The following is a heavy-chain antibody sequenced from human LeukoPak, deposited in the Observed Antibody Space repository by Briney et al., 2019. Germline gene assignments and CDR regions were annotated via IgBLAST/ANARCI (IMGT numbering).Heavy chain of an antibody. CDR2: INPSGGTT. V-gene: IGHV1-46*04. Sequence: ASVKVSCKASGYPFTRYYIHWVRQAPGQGLEWMGTINPSGGTTNYAQKLQGRVTMTRDTSTSTVYMELSSLTSEDTAVYYCARVRGVMMPGAFDIWGQGTMVTVSS. J-gene: IGHJ3*02. CDR3: ARVRGVMMPGAFDI. CDR1: GYPFTRYY. D-gene: IGHD3-16*01.